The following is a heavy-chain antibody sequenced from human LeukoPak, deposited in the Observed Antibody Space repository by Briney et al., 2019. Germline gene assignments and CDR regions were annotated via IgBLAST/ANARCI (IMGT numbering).Heavy chain of an antibody. CDR2: IYTSGST. D-gene: IGHD3-3*01. Sequence: SETLSLTCTVSGGSISSYYWSWIRQPAGKGLEWIGRIYTSGSTNYNPSLKSRVTMSVDTSKNQFSLKLSSVTAADTAVYYCARASGLRFLEPGEFDPWGQGTLVTVSS. CDR3: ARASGLRFLEPGEFDP. CDR1: GGSISSYY. J-gene: IGHJ5*02. V-gene: IGHV4-4*07.